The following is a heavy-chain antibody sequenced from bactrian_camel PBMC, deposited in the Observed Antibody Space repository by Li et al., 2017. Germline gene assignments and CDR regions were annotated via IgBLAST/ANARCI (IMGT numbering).Heavy chain of an antibody. D-gene: IGHD3*01. Sequence: DVQLVESGGGLVQPGGSLRLSCTTSGFTFAGTFMSWVRQAPGKELEWVATVSSAGTGTLYAESVKGRFTISRDNSKVTVYLQMTDLKVEDTAVYYCAADGWVERDGRCGSLSQGTQVTVS. CDR1: GFTFAGTF. CDR3: AADGWVERDGRCGS. V-gene: IGHV3S40*01. CDR2: VSSAGTGT. J-gene: IGHJ6*01.